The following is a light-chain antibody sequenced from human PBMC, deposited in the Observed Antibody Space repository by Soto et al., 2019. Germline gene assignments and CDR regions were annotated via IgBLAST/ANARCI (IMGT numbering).Light chain of an antibody. CDR3: MQGSLWPFT. CDR1: QSFIHSNGNTY. V-gene: IGKV2-30*02. CDR2: QVF. J-gene: IGKJ2*01. Sequence: DVVMTQSPLSLPLTLGQPASISCRSTQSFIHSNGNTYLTWFQQRPGQSPRRLIYQVFNRDSGVPDRFSGSGSGTDFTLKISRVEAEDVGVYYCMQGSLWPFTFGQGTRLEIK.